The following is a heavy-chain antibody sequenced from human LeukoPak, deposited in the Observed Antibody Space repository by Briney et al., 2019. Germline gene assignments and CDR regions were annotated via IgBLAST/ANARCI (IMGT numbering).Heavy chain of an antibody. Sequence: SETLSLTCTVSGGSISSYYWSWVRQPPGKGLEWIGYIYFSGSTNYNPSLKSRVTISVDTSRNQFSLQLSSVTAADTAVYYRARTSHPHGSSWLFDYWGQGTLVTVSS. J-gene: IGHJ4*02. V-gene: IGHV4-59*01. CDR2: IYFSGST. D-gene: IGHD6-13*01. CDR1: GGSISSYY. CDR3: ARTSHPHGSSWLFDY.